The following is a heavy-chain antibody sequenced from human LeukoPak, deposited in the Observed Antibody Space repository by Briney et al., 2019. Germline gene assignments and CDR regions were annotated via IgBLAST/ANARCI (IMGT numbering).Heavy chain of an antibody. CDR1: GFTFSFHA. CDR3: ATYYDILTNYFDY. J-gene: IGHJ4*02. V-gene: IGHV3-23*01. D-gene: IGHD3-9*01. CDR2: ISGSGGST. Sequence: GGSLRLSCAASGFTFSFHAMSWVRQAPGKGLEWVSAISGSGGSTYYADSVKGRFTISRDNSKNTLYLQMNSLRAEDTAVYYCATYYDILTNYFDYWGQGTLVTVSS.